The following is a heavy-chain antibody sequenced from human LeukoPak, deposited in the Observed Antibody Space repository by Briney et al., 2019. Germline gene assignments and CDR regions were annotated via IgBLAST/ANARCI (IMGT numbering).Heavy chain of an antibody. CDR2: ISSSSSTI. CDR3: ARDPRIAVAGPYWAFDY. Sequence: GSLRLSCAASGFTFSSYAMSWVRQAPGKGLEWVSYISSSSSTIYYADSVKGRFTTSRDNAKNSLYLQMNSLRDEDTAVYYCARDPRIAVAGPYWAFDYWGQGTLVTVSS. J-gene: IGHJ4*02. D-gene: IGHD6-19*01. V-gene: IGHV3-48*02. CDR1: GFTFSSYA.